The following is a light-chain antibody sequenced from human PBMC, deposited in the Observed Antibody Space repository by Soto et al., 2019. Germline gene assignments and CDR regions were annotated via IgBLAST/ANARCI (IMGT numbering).Light chain of an antibody. Sequence: QSVLTQPASVSGSPGQSITISCTGTSSDVGGYHYVSWYQQHPGKAPKFMIYEVSNRPSGVSNRFSGSKSGNTASLTISGLQAEDEADYYCSSYTSGSTRVFGGGTKVTVL. CDR3: SSYTSGSTRV. V-gene: IGLV2-14*01. CDR1: SSDVGGYHY. J-gene: IGLJ3*02. CDR2: EVS.